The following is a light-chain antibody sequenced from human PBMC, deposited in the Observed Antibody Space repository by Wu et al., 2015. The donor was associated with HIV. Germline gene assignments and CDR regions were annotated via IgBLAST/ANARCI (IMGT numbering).Light chain of an antibody. J-gene: IGKJ4*01. CDR3: QQYGSSPAIT. Sequence: EIVLTQSPGTLSLSPGERATLSCRASQSVSSGYLAWYQQKPGQAPRLLIYSASSRATGIPDRISGSGSGTDFTLTISRLEPEDFAVYYCQQYGSSPAITFGGGTKVEIK. CDR2: SAS. CDR1: QSVSSGY. V-gene: IGKV3-20*01.